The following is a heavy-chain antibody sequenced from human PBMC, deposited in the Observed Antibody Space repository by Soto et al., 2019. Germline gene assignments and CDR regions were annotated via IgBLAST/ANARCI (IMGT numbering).Heavy chain of an antibody. J-gene: IGHJ1*01. CDR2: IYSGGST. CDR1: GFTVSSNY. V-gene: IGHV3-66*01. Sequence: EVQLVESGGGLVQPGGSLRLSCAASGFTVSSNYMSWVRQAPGKGLEWVSVIYSGGSTYYADSVKGRFTISRDNSKNTLYLQMTSLRAEDTAVYYCARDASPWYFQHWGQGPLVTVSS. CDR3: ARDASPWYFQH.